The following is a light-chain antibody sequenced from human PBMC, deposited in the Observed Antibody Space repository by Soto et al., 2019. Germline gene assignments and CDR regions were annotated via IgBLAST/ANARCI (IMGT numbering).Light chain of an antibody. CDR3: AAWDGSLNGWV. CDR2: SNN. J-gene: IGLJ3*02. V-gene: IGLV1-44*01. Sequence: QSVLTQPPSASGTPGQRVTISCSGSNSIIGTNSMNWYQQLPGTAPKLLIHSNNQRPSGVPDRFSGSKSGTSASLAISGLQSEDEADYYCAAWDGSLNGWVFGGGTKVTVL. CDR1: NSIIGTNS.